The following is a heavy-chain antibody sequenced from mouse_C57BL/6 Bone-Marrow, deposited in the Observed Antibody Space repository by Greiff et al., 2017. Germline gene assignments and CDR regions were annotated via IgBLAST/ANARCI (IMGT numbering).Heavy chain of an antibody. CDR2: IDPSDSYT. V-gene: IGHV1-69*01. J-gene: IGHJ1*03. CDR3: ARERNYYGSSYNWYFDV. CDR1: GYTFTSYW. Sequence: VQLQQPGAELVMPGASVKLSCKASGYTFTSYWMHWVKQRPGQGLEWIGEIDPSDSYTNYNQKFKGKSTLTVDKSSSTAYMQLSSLTSEDSAVYYGARERNYYGSSYNWYFDVWGTGTTVTVSS. D-gene: IGHD1-1*01.